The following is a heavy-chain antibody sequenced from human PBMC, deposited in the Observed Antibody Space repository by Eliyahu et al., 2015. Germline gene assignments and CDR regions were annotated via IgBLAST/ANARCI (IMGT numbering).Heavy chain of an antibody. Sequence: QITLKESGPTLVKPTQTLTLTCTFSGFSLSTSGVGVGWIRQPPGKALEWLALIYWDDDKRYSPSLKSRLTITKDTSKNQVVLTMTNMDPVDTATYYCAQGTHSGYDFGSWGQGTLVTVSS. J-gene: IGHJ4*02. CDR2: IYWDDDK. V-gene: IGHV2-5*02. D-gene: IGHD5-12*01. CDR3: AQGTHSGYDFGS. CDR1: GFSLSTSGVG.